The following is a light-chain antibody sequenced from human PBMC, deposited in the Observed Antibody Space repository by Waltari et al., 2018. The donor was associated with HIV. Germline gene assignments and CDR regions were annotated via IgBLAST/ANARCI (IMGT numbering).Light chain of an antibody. CDR2: GAS. CDR1: QSVSSNY. J-gene: IGKJ1*01. CDR3: QQYGSSPRT. Sequence: IVLTQSPGTLSLSPGERATLSCRASQSVSSNYLAWYQQRPGQAPRLLIYGASSRATGIPDSFSGSGSGTDFTLTISRLEPKDFAVYYCQQYGSSPRTFGQGTKVEIK. V-gene: IGKV3-20*01.